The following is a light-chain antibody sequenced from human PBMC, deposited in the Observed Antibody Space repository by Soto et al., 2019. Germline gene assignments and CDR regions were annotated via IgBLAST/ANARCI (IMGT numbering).Light chain of an antibody. CDR3: QQHEAYPRT. Sequence: DIQMTQSPSTLSASIGARVTITCRASQNINVWLAWYQQKPGKAPKFLIYQASTLQSGVPSRFSGSGSGTEFTLTISSLQPDDFATYYCQQHEAYPRTFGQGTKVESK. V-gene: IGKV1-5*03. J-gene: IGKJ1*01. CDR2: QAS. CDR1: QNINVW.